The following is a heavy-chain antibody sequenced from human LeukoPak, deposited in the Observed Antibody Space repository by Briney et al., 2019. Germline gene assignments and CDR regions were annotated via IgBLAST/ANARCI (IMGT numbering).Heavy chain of an antibody. CDR1: GGSLSSSSYY. CDR3: ARVHSDIFYYYYGMDV. Sequence: SETLSLTCTVYGGSLSSSSYYWGWIRQPPGKGLEWIGSIYYSGSTYYNPSLKSRVTISVDTSKNQFSLKLSSVTAADTAVYYCARVHSDIFYYYYGMDVWGQGTTVTVSS. V-gene: IGHV4-39*07. D-gene: IGHD2-15*01. J-gene: IGHJ6*02. CDR2: IYYSGST.